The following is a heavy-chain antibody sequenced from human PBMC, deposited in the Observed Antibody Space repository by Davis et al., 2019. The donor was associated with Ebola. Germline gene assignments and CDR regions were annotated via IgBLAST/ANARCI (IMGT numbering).Heavy chain of an antibody. CDR1: EYTFPSYD. V-gene: IGHV1-8*01. D-gene: IGHD3-3*01. CDR2: MNPNSGNT. Sequence: ASVTVSCKASEYTFPSYDINWVRQATGQGLEWMGWMNPNSGNTGYAQKFQGRVTMTRNTSISTAYMELSSLRSEDTAVYYCARGRDSDRYYDFWSGYPSHYYGMDVWGQGTTVTVSS. CDR3: ARGRDSDRYYDFWSGYPSHYYGMDV. J-gene: IGHJ6*02.